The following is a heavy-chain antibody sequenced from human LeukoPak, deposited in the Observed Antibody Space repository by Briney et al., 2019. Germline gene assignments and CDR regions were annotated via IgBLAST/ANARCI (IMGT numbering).Heavy chain of an antibody. J-gene: IGHJ5*01. CDR1: GYSLSELS. Sequence: ASVKVSCKVSGYSLSELSTHWVRQAPGQGLEWMGGFDPGDDETIYAQKFQGRVTMTEDTSTDTAYLELSSLRSGDTAVYYCATEKDLLLDSWGQGTPVTVSS. CDR3: ATEKDLLLDS. V-gene: IGHV1-24*01. D-gene: IGHD1-26*01. CDR2: FDPGDDET.